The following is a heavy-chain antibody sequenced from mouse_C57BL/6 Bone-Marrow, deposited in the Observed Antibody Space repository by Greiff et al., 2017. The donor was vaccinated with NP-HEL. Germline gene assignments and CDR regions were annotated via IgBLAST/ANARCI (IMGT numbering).Heavy chain of an antibody. CDR3: ARPPYDCGGPYYFDD. Sequence: QVQLQQSGPELVKPGASVKISCKASGYSFTGYYIHWVKQRPGQGLEWIGWIYPGSGNTKYNEKFKGKATLTADTSSSPAYMQLRSLTSEDSAVYYCARPPYDCGGPYYFDDWGKGTTLTVSS. V-gene: IGHV1-66*01. CDR1: GYSFTGYY. J-gene: IGHJ2*01. CDR2: IYPGSGNT. D-gene: IGHD2-13*01.